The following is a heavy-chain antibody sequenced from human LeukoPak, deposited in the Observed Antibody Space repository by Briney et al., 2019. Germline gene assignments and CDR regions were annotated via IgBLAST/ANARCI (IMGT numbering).Heavy chain of an antibody. Sequence: GGSLRLSCTASGFTFGDYAMSWVRQAPGKGLEWVGFIRSKAYGGTTEYAASVKGRFTISRDDSKSIAYLQMNSLKTEDTAVYYCTRDVGGGGGRLGGGVYHGMDVWGQGTTVTVSS. CDR2: IRSKAYGGTT. V-gene: IGHV3-49*04. CDR3: TRDVGGGGGRLGGGVYHGMDV. CDR1: GFTFGDYA. D-gene: IGHD3-16*01. J-gene: IGHJ6*02.